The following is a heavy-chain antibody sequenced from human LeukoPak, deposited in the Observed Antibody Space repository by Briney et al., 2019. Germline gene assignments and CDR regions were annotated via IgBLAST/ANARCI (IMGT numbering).Heavy chain of an antibody. D-gene: IGHD4-17*01. CDR3: ARLKMGDYFFDY. CDR1: GGSISSYY. J-gene: IGHJ4*02. V-gene: IGHV4-59*01. Sequence: PSETLSLTCTVSGGSISSYYWSWIRQPPGKGLEWIGYIYYSGSTNYNPSLKSRVTISVDTSKNQFSLKLSSVTAADTAVYYCARLKMGDYFFDYWGQGTLVTVSS. CDR2: IYYSGST.